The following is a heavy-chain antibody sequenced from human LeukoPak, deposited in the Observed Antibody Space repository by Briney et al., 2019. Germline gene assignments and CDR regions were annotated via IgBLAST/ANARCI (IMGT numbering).Heavy chain of an antibody. CDR2: IGSSTTDV. Sequence: GESLRLSCSALGFSFRSYAMNWVRLAPGKGLEWVSSIGSSTTDVSYADSVRGRFTISRDNAKNSLFLQMNSLRVEDTAVFYCARASGWYNSFDPWGQGTLVTVSS. CDR3: ARASGWYNSFDP. J-gene: IGHJ5*02. CDR1: GFSFRSYA. D-gene: IGHD6-19*01. V-gene: IGHV3-21*01.